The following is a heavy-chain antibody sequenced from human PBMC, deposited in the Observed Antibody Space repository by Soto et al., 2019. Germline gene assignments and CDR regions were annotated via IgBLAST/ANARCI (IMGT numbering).Heavy chain of an antibody. CDR3: TGRARRSGFKYGMDV. CDR2: ISSSSNFI. V-gene: IGHV3-21*01. D-gene: IGHD1-1*01. CDR1: GFSLLSYN. Sequence: EVLLVESGGGLVKPGGSLRLSCAASGFSLLSYNMNWVRQAPGKGLEWVSSISSSSNFIYYGDSLKGRFTISRDNAKNSLFLQMNNLPAEDTAIYYWTGRARRSGFKYGMDVWGQGNRVTVSS. J-gene: IGHJ6*02.